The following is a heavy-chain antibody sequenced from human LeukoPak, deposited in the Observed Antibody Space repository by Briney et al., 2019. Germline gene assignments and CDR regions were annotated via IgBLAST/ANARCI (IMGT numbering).Heavy chain of an antibody. D-gene: IGHD3-22*01. Sequence: GGFLRLSCAASGFTFSSYAMSWVRQAPGKGLEWVSTISGSGASTYYADSVKGRFTISRDNSKNTLYLQMNSLRAEDTAVYYCAKQPGSVVDSSGSLSRHWGQGTLVTVSS. V-gene: IGHV3-23*01. CDR1: GFTFSSYA. CDR2: ISGSGAST. CDR3: AKQPGSVVDSSGSLSRH. J-gene: IGHJ4*02.